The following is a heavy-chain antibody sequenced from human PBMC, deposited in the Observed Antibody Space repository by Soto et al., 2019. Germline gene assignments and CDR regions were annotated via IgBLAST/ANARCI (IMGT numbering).Heavy chain of an antibody. CDR3: AKTGTLDY. V-gene: IGHV3-23*01. Sequence: EVPLLESGGGLVQPGGSLRLSCAASGFTFSSYAMSWVRQAPGKGLEWVSGISGSGGSTYYADSVKGRFTISRDKSKNTLYLQMSSLRAEDTAVYYCAKTGTLDYWGQGTLVIVSS. J-gene: IGHJ4*02. CDR2: ISGSGGST. CDR1: GFTFSSYA.